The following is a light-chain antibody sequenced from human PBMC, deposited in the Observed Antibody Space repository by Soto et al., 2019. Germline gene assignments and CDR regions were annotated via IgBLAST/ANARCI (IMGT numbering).Light chain of an antibody. Sequence: DLQMTQSPSAVSAPIGGSVTITCRASQDISNWLVWYQQKPGKAPKLLIYAASRLQSGVPSRFSGSGSGTEFTLTISSVQPEDFATYYCQQANNFPYTFGQGTKVEIK. J-gene: IGKJ2*01. V-gene: IGKV1-12*01. CDR1: QDISNW. CDR3: QQANNFPYT. CDR2: AAS.